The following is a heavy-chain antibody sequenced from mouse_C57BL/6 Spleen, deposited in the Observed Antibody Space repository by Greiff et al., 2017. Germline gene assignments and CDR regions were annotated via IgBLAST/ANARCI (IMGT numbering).Heavy chain of an antibody. CDR2: IWSGGST. V-gene: IGHV2-2*01. Sequence: VKLQESGPGLVQPSQSLSITCTVSGFSLTSYGVHWVRQSPGKGLEWLGVIWSGGSTDYNAAFISRLSISKDNSKSQVFFKMNSLQADDTAIYYCARELTGFDYWGQGTTLTVSS. CDR3: ARELTGFDY. D-gene: IGHD4-1*01. J-gene: IGHJ2*01. CDR1: GFSLTSYG.